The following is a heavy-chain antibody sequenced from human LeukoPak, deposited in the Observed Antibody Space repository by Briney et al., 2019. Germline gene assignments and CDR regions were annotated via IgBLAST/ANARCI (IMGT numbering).Heavy chain of an antibody. J-gene: IGHJ4*02. Sequence: SQTLSLTCVVSGDSVSSKNGAWNWIRQSPSRGLEWLGRTYYRSKWYNDYAESMEGRMTISQGTSNNQYSLHLNSVTPDDTAVYYCARDFGTTGWHTFDYWGQGTLVTVSS. D-gene: IGHD6-19*01. CDR1: GDSVSSKNGA. V-gene: IGHV6-1*01. CDR2: TYYRSKWYN. CDR3: ARDFGTTGWHTFDY.